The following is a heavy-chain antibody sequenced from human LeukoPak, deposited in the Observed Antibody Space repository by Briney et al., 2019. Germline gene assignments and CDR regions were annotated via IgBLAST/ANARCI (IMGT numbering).Heavy chain of an antibody. CDR1: GVSISSYY. V-gene: IGHV4-59*01. J-gene: IGHJ4*02. CDR3: AGPGYHYFDF. D-gene: IGHD3-16*02. CDR2: IYYSGST. Sequence: SETLSLTCTVSGVSISSYYWSWIRQPPGKGLEWIGNIYYSGSTNYNPSLKSRVTISVDTSKNQSSLKLSSVTAADTAVYYCAGPGYHYFDFWGQGTLVTVSS.